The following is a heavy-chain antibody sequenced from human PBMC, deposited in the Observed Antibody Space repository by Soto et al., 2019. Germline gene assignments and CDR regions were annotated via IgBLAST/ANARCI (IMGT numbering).Heavy chain of an antibody. CDR1: GGSISSDDYY. V-gene: IGHV4-30-4*01. CDR2: IYYSGST. CDR3: ARGGNPGPQFPITY. D-gene: IGHD3-10*01. Sequence: PSETLSLTCTVSGGSISSDDYYWTWIRQPPGKGLEWTGYIYYSGSTYYNPSLKSRLTISLDTSKNQFSLKLSSVTAEDTAVYYCARGGNPGPQFPITYWGQGTMVTVSS. J-gene: IGHJ3*01.